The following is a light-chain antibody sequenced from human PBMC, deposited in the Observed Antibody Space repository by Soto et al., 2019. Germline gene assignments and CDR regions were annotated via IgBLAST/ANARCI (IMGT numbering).Light chain of an antibody. CDR2: EGS. Sequence: QSALTQPASVSGSPGQSITTSCTGTSSDVGSYNLVSWYQQHPGKAPKLMIYEGSKRPSGVSNRFSGSKSGNTASLTISGLQAEYEADYYCCSYAGSSTGVVFGGGTQLTVL. CDR3: CSYAGSSTGVV. J-gene: IGLJ2*01. V-gene: IGLV2-23*01. CDR1: SSDVGSYNL.